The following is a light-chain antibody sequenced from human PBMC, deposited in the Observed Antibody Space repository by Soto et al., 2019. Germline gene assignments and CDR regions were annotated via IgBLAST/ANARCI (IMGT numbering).Light chain of an antibody. Sequence: SYELTQPPSVSVSPGQTASITCSGAKLGDKYACWYQQKPGQSPVLVIYQDSKRPSGIPERFSGSNSGNTATLTISGTQAMDEADYYCQAWDSRHYVFGTGTKVTVL. CDR1: KLGDKY. CDR2: QDS. J-gene: IGLJ1*01. V-gene: IGLV3-1*01. CDR3: QAWDSRHYV.